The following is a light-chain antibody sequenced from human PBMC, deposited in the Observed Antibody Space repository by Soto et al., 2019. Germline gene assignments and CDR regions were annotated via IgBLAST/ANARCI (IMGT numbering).Light chain of an antibody. Sequence: DIHMTQSPSSLSASVGDMFTITCQASQDISNYLNWYQQKPGKAPKLLIYDASNLETGVPSRLSGSGSGTDFTFTISRMPPEDIATYYCQQYDNMITFGQGTRLEIK. CDR1: QDISNY. J-gene: IGKJ5*01. V-gene: IGKV1-33*01. CDR3: QQYDNMIT. CDR2: DAS.